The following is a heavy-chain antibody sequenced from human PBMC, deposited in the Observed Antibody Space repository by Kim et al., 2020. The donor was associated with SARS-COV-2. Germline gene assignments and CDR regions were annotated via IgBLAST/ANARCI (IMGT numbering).Heavy chain of an antibody. D-gene: IGHD3-22*01. Sequence: SETLSLICSVSGVSIRNYYWSWIRQPPGKGLEWLGHIYHSGSTEYSPSLTSRVTMSADTSTNQISLNLTSVTAADTAIYYCARGDFYDSSGRFPHRYQHGMDIWGQGTTVTVSS. J-gene: IGHJ6*02. V-gene: IGHV4-59*01. CDR1: GVSIRNYY. CDR2: IYHSGST. CDR3: ARGDFYDSSGRFPHRYQHGMDI.